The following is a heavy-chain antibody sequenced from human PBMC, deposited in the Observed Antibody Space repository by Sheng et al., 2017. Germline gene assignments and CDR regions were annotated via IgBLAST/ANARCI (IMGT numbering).Heavy chain of an antibody. V-gene: IGHV4-39*07. CDR2: IYYSGTT. J-gene: IGHJ4*02. CDR3: VREATTRYYSGSGTLDHIDS. D-gene: IGHD3-10*01. CDR1: GGSISSTNYC. Sequence: QLKLQEPGPGLVKPSGTLSLTCIVSGGSISSTNYCWGWIRQSPGKGLEWIGSIYYSGTTYYNPSLQSRVTVSIDTSKNHFSLKLNSMTAADTAVYYCVREATTRYYSGSGTLDHIDSWGQGTLVTVSS.